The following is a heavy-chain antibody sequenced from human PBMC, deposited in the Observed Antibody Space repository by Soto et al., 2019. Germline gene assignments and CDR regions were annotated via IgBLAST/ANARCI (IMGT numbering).Heavy chain of an antibody. J-gene: IGHJ4*02. D-gene: IGHD1-1*01. CDR2: ISYDGHNK. CDR1: GFTFRSYA. V-gene: IGHV3-30-3*01. Sequence: QVQLVESGGGVVQPGRSLRLSCAASGFTFRSYAMHWVRQAPGKGLEWVAVISYDGHNKYYAASMKGRFTISRDNSKNTLYLQMDSLRAEDTAVYYCARETDGRDYWGQGTLVTVSS. CDR3: ARETDGRDY.